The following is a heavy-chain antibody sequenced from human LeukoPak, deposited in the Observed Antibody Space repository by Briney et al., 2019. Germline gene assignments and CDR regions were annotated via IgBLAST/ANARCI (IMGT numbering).Heavy chain of an antibody. CDR1: GFTFSSYW. V-gene: IGHV3-7*01. J-gene: IGHJ6*02. CDR2: IKQDGSEK. Sequence: GGSLRLSCAASGFTFSSYWMSWVRQAPGKGLEWVANIKQDGSEKYYVDSVKGRFTISRDNAKNSLYLQMNSLRAEDTAVYYCARGFIFLSGGFYYGMDVWGQGTTVTVSS. CDR3: ARGFIFLSGGFYYGMDV. D-gene: IGHD2-21*01.